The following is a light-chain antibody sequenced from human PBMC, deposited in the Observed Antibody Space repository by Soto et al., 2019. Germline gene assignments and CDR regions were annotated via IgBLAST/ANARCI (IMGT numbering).Light chain of an antibody. J-gene: IGKJ1*01. CDR2: GAS. V-gene: IGKV3-20*01. CDR3: QHYGSSPPWT. CDR1: QTVGSSY. Sequence: DIVLTQSPATLYLSPGDRATLSCRASQTVGSSYLAWYQQKPGQAPRLFIYGASSRATGVPDRFSGSGSGTDFTLTISRLEPEDFALYYCQHYGSSPPWTFGQGTKVDFK.